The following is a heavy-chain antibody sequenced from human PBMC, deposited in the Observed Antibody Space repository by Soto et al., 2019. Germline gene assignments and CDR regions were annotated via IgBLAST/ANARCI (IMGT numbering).Heavy chain of an antibody. J-gene: IGHJ5*02. CDR3: ARGIQEGFDP. D-gene: IGHD5-18*01. V-gene: IGHV4-30-4*01. CDR1: GDSITDGDYY. Sequence: QVSLQESGPGLVKPSQTLSLSCTVSGDSITDGDYYWSWIRQPPGKDLEWIAYIYYNGIIHYNPSLKSLVTSSLDPSKTQFSLTMTSVTDADTAVYSCARGIQEGFDPWGQGTLVTVSS. CDR2: IYYNGII.